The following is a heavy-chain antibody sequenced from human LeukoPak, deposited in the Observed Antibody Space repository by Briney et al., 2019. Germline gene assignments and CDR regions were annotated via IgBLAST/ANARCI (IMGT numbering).Heavy chain of an antibody. Sequence: GGSLRLSCAASGFTFSNYVMSWVRQAPGKGLEWVSAIHGSGGTTFYVDSVKGRFTTSRDNSKNTLYLQMNSLRAEDTAVYYCAKEALAAYYFDYWGQGTLVTVSS. CDR2: IHGSGGTT. V-gene: IGHV3-23*01. J-gene: IGHJ4*02. CDR1: GFTFSNYV. CDR3: AKEALAAYYFDY.